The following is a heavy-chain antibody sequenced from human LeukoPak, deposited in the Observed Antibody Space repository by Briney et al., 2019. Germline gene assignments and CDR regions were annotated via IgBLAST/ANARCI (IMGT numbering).Heavy chain of an antibody. CDR1: RYTFTGYY. CDR3: ARGSCSSTSCYAYYMDV. CDR2: INPNSGGT. D-gene: IGHD2-2*01. Sequence: ASVKVSCMASRYTFTGYYMQWVRQAPGQGLEWMGWINPNSGGTNYAQKCQGRVTMTRDTSISTAYMELSRLRSDDTAVYYCARGSCSSTSCYAYYMDVWGKGTTVTVSS. J-gene: IGHJ6*03. V-gene: IGHV1-2*02.